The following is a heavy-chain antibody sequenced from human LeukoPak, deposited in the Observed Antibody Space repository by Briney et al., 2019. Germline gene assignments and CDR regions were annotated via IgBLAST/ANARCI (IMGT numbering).Heavy chain of an antibody. CDR1: GFPFSNYA. J-gene: IGHJ4*02. CDR2: IIGSGVST. V-gene: IGHV3-23*01. Sequence: PGGSLRLSFAASGFPFSNYAMSWVRPAPGKGLGWVSGIIGSGVSTYYADSVKGRFTISRDNSKNTLYLQMNSLRAEDTAIYYCAKLLWFGEGRADYWGQGTLVTVSS. D-gene: IGHD3-10*01. CDR3: AKLLWFGEGRADY.